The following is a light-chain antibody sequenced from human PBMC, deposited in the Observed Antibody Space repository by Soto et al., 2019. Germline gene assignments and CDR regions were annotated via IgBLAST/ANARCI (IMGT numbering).Light chain of an antibody. CDR3: QQYGSSLVR. Sequence: EILLTQSPGTLSLSQGERATLXXRDSQSVSSSYLAWYQQKPGQAPRLXIYGASSRATGIPDRFSGSGSGTDFTLTISRLEPEDFAVYYCQQYGSSLVRFGQGTKVDIK. CDR2: GAS. J-gene: IGKJ1*01. V-gene: IGKV3-20*01. CDR1: QSVSSSY.